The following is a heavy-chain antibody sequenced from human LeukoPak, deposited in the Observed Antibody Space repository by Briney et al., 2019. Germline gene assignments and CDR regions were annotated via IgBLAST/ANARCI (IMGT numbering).Heavy chain of an antibody. Sequence: SETLSLTCTVSGGSISSYYWSWIRQPPGKGLEWIGYIYYSGSTNYNPSLKSRVTISVDTSKNQFSLKLSSVTAADTAVYYCAGHVEMATIVGLYYFDYWGQGTLVTASS. CDR3: AGHVEMATIVGLYYFDY. CDR2: IYYSGST. D-gene: IGHD5-24*01. J-gene: IGHJ4*02. V-gene: IGHV4-59*01. CDR1: GGSISSYY.